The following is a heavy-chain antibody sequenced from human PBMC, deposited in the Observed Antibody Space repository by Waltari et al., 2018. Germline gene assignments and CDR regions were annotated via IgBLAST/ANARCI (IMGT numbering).Heavy chain of an antibody. CDR1: GEPFSGYH. CDR2: IDHAGST. D-gene: IGHD3-16*01. V-gene: IGHV4-34*01. CDR3: ARGITHYYASGLNWFDS. Sequence: QVQLHQWGAGLLKPSETLSLTCAVSGEPFSGYHWNWSRQSPEKGLEWIGEIDHAGSTNYNPSLKSRVTMSVDIVKKRFSLQMTSVTAADTAVYYCARGITHYYASGLNWFDSWGQGNLATVSS. J-gene: IGHJ5*01.